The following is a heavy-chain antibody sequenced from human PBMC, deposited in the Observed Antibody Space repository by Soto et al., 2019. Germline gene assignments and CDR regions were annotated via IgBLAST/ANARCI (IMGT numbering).Heavy chain of an antibody. D-gene: IGHD3-10*01. CDR3: ARDAVVRGVIDY. V-gene: IGHV3-74*01. CDR2: INSDGSST. Sequence: GGSLRLSCAASGFTFSSYCMHWVRQAPGKGLVWVSRINSDGSSTSYADSVKGRFTISRDNAKNTLYLQMNSLRAEATAVYYCARDAVVRGVIDYWGQATLVTVSS. J-gene: IGHJ4*02. CDR1: GFTFSSYC.